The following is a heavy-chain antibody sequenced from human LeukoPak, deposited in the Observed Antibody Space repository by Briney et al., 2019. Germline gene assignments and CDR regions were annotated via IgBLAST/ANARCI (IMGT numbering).Heavy chain of an antibody. D-gene: IGHD3-22*01. Sequence: SETLSLTCTVSGGSISSGGYSWRWIRQHPGKGLEWIGYIYYSGSTYYNPSLKSPVTISVDTSKHQFSLKLSSVTAADTAVYYCARGSYYYDSSGYYYLDYWGQGTLLTVSS. CDR3: ARGSYYYDSSGYYYLDY. CDR2: IYYSGST. V-gene: IGHV4-31*01. J-gene: IGHJ4*02. CDR1: GGSISSGGYS.